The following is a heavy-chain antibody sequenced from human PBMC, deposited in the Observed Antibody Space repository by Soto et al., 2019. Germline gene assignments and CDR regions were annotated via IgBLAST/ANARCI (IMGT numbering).Heavy chain of an antibody. D-gene: IGHD5-12*01. CDR1: GGSISSYF. V-gene: IGHV4-59*08. CDR3: ARHRVATRFFDY. J-gene: IGHJ4*02. CDR2: ISYSGNT. Sequence: LETLSLTSTVSGGSISSYFWGWIRQPTGKGLEWIGDISYSGNTNYNPSLKSRVTISVDTSQNQFSLRLHSVTAAVTAVYYCARHRVATRFFDYWGQGTLVTVSS.